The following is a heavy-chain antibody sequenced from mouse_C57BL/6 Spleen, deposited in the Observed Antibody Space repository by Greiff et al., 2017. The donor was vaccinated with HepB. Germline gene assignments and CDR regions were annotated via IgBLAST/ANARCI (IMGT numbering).Heavy chain of an antibody. J-gene: IGHJ4*01. V-gene: IGHV5-9-1*02. Sequence: EVNLVESGEGLVKPGGSLKLSCAASGFTFSSYAMSWVRQTPEKRLEWVAYISSGGGYIYYADTVKGRFTMSRDNARNTRYLQMSSLKSEDTAMYYCTRERDYGSSYEDYDMDYWGQGTSVTVSS. CDR3: TRERDYGSSYEDYDMDY. D-gene: IGHD1-1*01. CDR1: GFTFSSYA. CDR2: ISSGGGYI.